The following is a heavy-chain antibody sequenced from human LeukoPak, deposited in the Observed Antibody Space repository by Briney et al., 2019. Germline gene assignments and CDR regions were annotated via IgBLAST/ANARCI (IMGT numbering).Heavy chain of an antibody. D-gene: IGHD1-26*01. J-gene: IGHJ5*02. V-gene: IGHV4-61*01. CDR2: IYNGVNT. Sequence: SETLSLTCTVPGASVSSASYWTWIRQPPGKGVEWIAHIYNGVNTNYNPSLKSRVTISVDTSKNQFSLRLNSVTAADTAVYYCARSRAFNSGAFDPWGQGSLVTVSS. CDR1: GASVSSASY. CDR3: ARSRAFNSGAFDP.